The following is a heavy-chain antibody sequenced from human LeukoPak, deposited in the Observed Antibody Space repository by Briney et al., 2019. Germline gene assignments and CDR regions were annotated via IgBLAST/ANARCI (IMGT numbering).Heavy chain of an antibody. V-gene: IGHV1-69*05. Sequence: SVKVSCKASGGTFSSYAISWVRQAPGQGLEWMGRIIPIFGTANYAQKCQGRVTITTDESTSTAYMELSSLRSEDTAVYYCARQGVQPSYYDSSGTGLYFDYWGQGTLVTVSS. J-gene: IGHJ4*02. CDR2: IIPIFGTA. CDR3: ARQGVQPSYYDSSGTGLYFDY. CDR1: GGTFSSYA. D-gene: IGHD3-22*01.